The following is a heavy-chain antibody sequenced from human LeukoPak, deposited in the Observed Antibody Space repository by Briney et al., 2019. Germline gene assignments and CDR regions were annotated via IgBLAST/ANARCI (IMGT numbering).Heavy chain of an antibody. V-gene: IGHV3-21*01. D-gene: IGHD2-21*01. CDR2: ISSSSSYI. Sequence: GGSLRLSCAASGFTFSSYSTNWVRQAPGKGLEWVSSISSSSSYIYYADSVKGRFTISRDNAKNSLYLQMNSLRAEDTAVYYCARDRNDLWWQTYDAFDIWGQGTMVTVSS. CDR1: GFTFSSYS. CDR3: ARDRNDLWWQTYDAFDI. J-gene: IGHJ3*02.